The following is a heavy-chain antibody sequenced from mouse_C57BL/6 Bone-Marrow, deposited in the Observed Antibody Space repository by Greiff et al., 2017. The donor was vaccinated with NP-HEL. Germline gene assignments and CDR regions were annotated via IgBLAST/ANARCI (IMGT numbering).Heavy chain of an antibody. J-gene: IGHJ4*01. V-gene: IGHV1-82*01. D-gene: IGHD1-2*01. CDR3: ARGYFSPYAMDY. CDR2: IYPGDGDT. CDR1: GYAFSSSW. Sequence: QVQLKQSGPELVKPGASVKISCKASGYAFSSSWMNWVKQRPGKGLEWIGRIYPGDGDTNYNGKFKGKATLTADKSSSTAYMQLSSLTSEDSAVYFCARGYFSPYAMDYWGQGTSVTVSS.